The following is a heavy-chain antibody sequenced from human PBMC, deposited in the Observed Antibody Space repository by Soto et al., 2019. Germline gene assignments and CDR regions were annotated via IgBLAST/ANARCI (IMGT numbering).Heavy chain of an antibody. CDR2: IDPSDSRT. CDR3: GRHESNGDFDF. CDR1: GYMFPIYH. V-gene: IGHV5-10-1*01. D-gene: IGHD2-8*01. J-gene: IGHJ4*02. Sequence: PGESLKISCEASGYMFPIYHISWVRQMPGKGLEWVGKIDPSDSRTMYRPSSRARITISVDKSINTAYLEWGRLKASDTAMYYCGRHESNGDFDFCGQRTQVPVSA.